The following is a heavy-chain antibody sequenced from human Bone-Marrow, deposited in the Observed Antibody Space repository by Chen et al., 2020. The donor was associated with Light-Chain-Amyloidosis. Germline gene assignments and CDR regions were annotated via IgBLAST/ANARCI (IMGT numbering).Heavy chain of an antibody. CDR1: GYTFPNYW. J-gene: IGHJ4*02. CDR3: ARRRDGYNFDY. D-gene: IGHD5-12*01. V-gene: IGHV5-51*01. Sequence: EVQLEQSGPEVKKPGESLNISCKGSGYTFPNYWLGWVRQMPGKGLEWMGVIYPDDVDARYSPSFEGQVTISDDKASTTAYLQWRSLKASDTAMYYCARRRDGYNFDYWGQGTLVTVSS. CDR2: IYPDDVDA.